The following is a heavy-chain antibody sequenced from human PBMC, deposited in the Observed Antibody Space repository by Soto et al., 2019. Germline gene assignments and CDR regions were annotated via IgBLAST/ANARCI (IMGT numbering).Heavy chain of an antibody. D-gene: IGHD1-20*01. CDR1: GGTFSSYA. J-gene: IGHJ6*02. CDR2: IIPIFGTA. V-gene: IGHV1-69*13. Sequence: SVKFSCKASGGTFSSYAISWLRQAPGQGLEWMGGIIPIFGTANYAQKFQGRVTITADESTSTAYMELSSLRSEDTAVYYCAWAPNWNYAYYGMDVWGQGTTVTVSS. CDR3: AWAPNWNYAYYGMDV.